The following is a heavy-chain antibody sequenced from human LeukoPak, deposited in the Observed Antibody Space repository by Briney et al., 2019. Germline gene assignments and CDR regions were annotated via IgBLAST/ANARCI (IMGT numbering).Heavy chain of an antibody. CDR1: GFTFSSYG. Sequence: GGSLRLSCAASGFTFSSYGMHWVRQAPGKGLEWVVFIRYDGSNKYYADSVKGRFTISRDNSKNTLYLQMNSLRAEDTAVYYCAKVASYRSSSLEYWGQGTLVTVSS. J-gene: IGHJ4*02. CDR2: IRYDGSNK. V-gene: IGHV3-30*02. CDR3: AKVASYRSSSLEY. D-gene: IGHD6-19*01.